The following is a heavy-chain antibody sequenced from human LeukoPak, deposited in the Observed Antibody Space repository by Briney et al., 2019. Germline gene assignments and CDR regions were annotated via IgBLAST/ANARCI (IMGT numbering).Heavy chain of an antibody. V-gene: IGHV4-30-2*01. D-gene: IGHD5-18*01. Sequence: PSETLSLTCTVSGGSISSGSYYWSWIRQPPGKGLEWIGYIYHSGSTYYNPSLKSRVTISVDTSKNQFSLKLSSVTAADTAVYYCARDNTAMALDYWGQGTLVTVSS. CDR3: ARDNTAMALDY. CDR1: GGSISSGSYY. CDR2: IYHSGST. J-gene: IGHJ4*02.